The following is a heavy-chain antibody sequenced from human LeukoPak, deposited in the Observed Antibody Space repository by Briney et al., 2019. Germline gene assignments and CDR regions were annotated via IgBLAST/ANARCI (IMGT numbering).Heavy chain of an antibody. D-gene: IGHD3-10*01. CDR3: ARYGSGSYYRY. Sequence: GGSLRLSCAASGFTFSDYAMHWVRQAPGKGLEYVSAISTDGGGTYYVNSVKGRFTISRDNSKNTLYLQMGSLGAEDMAVYYCARYGSGSYYRYWGQGALVTVSS. V-gene: IGHV3-64*01. CDR1: GFTFSDYA. CDR2: ISTDGGGT. J-gene: IGHJ4*02.